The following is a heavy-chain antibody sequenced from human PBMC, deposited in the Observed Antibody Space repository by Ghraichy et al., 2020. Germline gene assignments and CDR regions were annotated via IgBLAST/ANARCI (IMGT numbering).Heavy chain of an antibody. CDR2: ISSSSTI. CDR1: GFTFSSYS. D-gene: IGHD4-17*01. V-gene: IGHV3-48*02. J-gene: IGHJ4*02. Sequence: GGSLRLSCAASGFTFSSYSMNWVRQAPGKGLEWVSYISSSSTIYYADSVKGRFTISRDNAKNSLYLQMNSLRDEDTAVYYCAREGFADYGDYGRDYWGQGTLVTVSS. CDR3: AREGFADYGDYGRDY.